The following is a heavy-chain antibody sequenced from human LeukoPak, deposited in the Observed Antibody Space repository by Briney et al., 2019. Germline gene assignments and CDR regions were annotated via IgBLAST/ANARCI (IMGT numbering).Heavy chain of an antibody. CDR2: VTSDGSST. Sequence: AESLTPSCAASALSPTSYWMHWVRHPPGNGLVWVSRVTSDGSSTTCADGVKGRFTISRDNAKNTLYLQMNSLRAEDTAVYYCARGRDYGMDVWGQGSTVTVSS. CDR1: ALSPTSYW. CDR3: ARGRDYGMDV. J-gene: IGHJ6*02. V-gene: IGHV3-74*01.